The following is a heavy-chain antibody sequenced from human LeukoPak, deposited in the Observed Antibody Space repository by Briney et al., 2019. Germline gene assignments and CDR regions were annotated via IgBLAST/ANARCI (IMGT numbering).Heavy chain of an antibody. J-gene: IGHJ4*02. V-gene: IGHV5-51*01. Sequence: GESLKISCKGSGYSFTSYWIGWVRQMPGKGLEWMGIIYPGDSDTRYSPSFQGQVTISADKSISTAYLRWSSLRASDTAMYYCARYYLYDSSGYPPYYFVYWGQGTLVTVSS. D-gene: IGHD3-22*01. CDR2: IYPGDSDT. CDR3: ARYYLYDSSGYPPYYFVY. CDR1: GYSFTSYW.